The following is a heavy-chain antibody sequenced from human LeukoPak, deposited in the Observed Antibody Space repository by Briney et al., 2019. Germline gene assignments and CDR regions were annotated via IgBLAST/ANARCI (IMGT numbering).Heavy chain of an antibody. CDR3: ARKGDYEVDFDY. D-gene: IGHD4-17*01. Sequence: ASVTVSCKASGYTFINYFLHWVRQAPGQGLEWMGRINPNTGGTNYAQKFQGRIIMTRDTSINTAYMELTRLRSDDTAVYYCARKGDYEVDFDYWGQGTLVTVSS. J-gene: IGHJ4*02. V-gene: IGHV1-2*06. CDR1: GYTFINYF. CDR2: INPNTGGT.